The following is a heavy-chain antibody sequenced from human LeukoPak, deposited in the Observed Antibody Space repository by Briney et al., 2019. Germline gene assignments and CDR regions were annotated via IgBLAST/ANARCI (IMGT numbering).Heavy chain of an antibody. V-gene: IGHV3-33*01. Sequence: GSSQRLSCAASGLTFSSYGMHWVRQAPGKGLECLAVIWYDGSNKYYADSVKRLLTISRDNSKNTLYLQMNTLRDEDTAVYYCARDDRAAAGNPFDYWGQGTLVTVSS. D-gene: IGHD6-13*01. CDR2: IWYDGSNK. J-gene: IGHJ4*02. CDR3: ARDDRAAAGNPFDY. CDR1: GLTFSSYG.